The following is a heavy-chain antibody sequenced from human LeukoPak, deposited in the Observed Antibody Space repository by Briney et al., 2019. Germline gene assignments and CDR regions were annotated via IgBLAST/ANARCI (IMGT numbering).Heavy chain of an antibody. Sequence: SETLSLTCTVSGYSIRSGYYWGWIRQPPGKGLEWIGSIYHSGSTYYNPSLKSRVTMSVDTSKNQFSLKLSSVTAADTAVYYCARDSGTTGEVKFDPWGQGTLVTVSS. V-gene: IGHV4-38-2*02. J-gene: IGHJ5*02. CDR2: IYHSGST. D-gene: IGHD3-10*01. CDR3: ARDSGTTGEVKFDP. CDR1: GYSIRSGYY.